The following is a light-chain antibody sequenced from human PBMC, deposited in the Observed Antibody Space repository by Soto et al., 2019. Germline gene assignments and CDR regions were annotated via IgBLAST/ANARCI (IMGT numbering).Light chain of an antibody. CDR3: QQFNSFSWT. V-gene: IGKV1-5*03. CDR1: QSISSS. CDR2: KAS. Sequence: DIQMTQSPSTLSASVGDRVTITCRASQSISSSLAWYQQKPGKAPTLLIYKASSLESGVSSRFSGSGSGTEFTLTISSLQPDDFATYYCQQFNSFSWTFGQGTKVEIK. J-gene: IGKJ1*01.